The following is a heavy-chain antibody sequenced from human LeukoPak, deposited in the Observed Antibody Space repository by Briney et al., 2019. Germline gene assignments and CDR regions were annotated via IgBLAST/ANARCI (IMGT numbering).Heavy chain of an antibody. V-gene: IGHV4-4*07. Sequence: SETLSLTCTVSGGSISSYYWSWIRQPAGKGLEWIGRIYTSGSTNYNPSLKSRVTMSVDTSKSQFSLKLSSVTAADTAVYYCARGRVSFRIGWFDPWGQGTLVTVSS. CDR2: IYTSGST. CDR3: ARGRVSFRIGWFDP. CDR1: GGSISSYY. J-gene: IGHJ5*02. D-gene: IGHD1-26*01.